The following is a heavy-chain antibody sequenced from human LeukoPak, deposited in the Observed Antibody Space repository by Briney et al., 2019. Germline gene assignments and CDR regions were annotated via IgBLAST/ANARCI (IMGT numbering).Heavy chain of an antibody. CDR2: INPNSGVT. D-gene: IGHD2-15*01. J-gene: IGHJ4*02. V-gene: IGHV1-2*02. CDR3: AREGYCSGTNCPVEY. CDR1: GHTFTGYY. Sequence: ASVKVSCKASGHTFTGYYMYWVRQAPGQGLEWMGWINPNSGVTNYAQNFQGRVTMTRDTSIRTAYMELSRLRSDDTALYYCAREGYCSGTNCPVEYWGQGTLVTVSS.